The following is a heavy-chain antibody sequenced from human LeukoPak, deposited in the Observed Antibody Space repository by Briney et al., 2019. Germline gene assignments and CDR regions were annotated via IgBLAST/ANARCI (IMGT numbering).Heavy chain of an antibody. Sequence: PGGSLRLSCAASGFTFSNAWMGWVRQAPGKGLEWVGRIKSKTDGGTTDYAAPVKGRFTISRDDSKNTLYLQTNSLKTEDTAVYYCTTGGGRLLVWAYWGQGTLVTVSS. CDR2: IKSKTDGGTT. CDR1: GFTFSNAW. CDR3: TTGGGRLLVWAY. J-gene: IGHJ4*02. D-gene: IGHD5-12*01. V-gene: IGHV3-15*01.